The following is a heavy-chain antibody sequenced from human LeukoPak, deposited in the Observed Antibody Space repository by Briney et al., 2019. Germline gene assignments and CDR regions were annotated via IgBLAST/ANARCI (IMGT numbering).Heavy chain of an antibody. CDR2: ISVYNGNT. Sequence: ASVKVSCKASGYILTDFGVNWVRQAPGQGLEWIGWISVYNGNTNYTQKLQDRVTMTTDMSTHTAYMELRSLRSDDTAVYYCTSGDRYFDSTFDYWGRGTLVTVSS. D-gene: IGHD3-22*01. CDR1: GYILTDFG. CDR3: TSGDRYFDSTFDY. V-gene: IGHV1-18*01. J-gene: IGHJ4*02.